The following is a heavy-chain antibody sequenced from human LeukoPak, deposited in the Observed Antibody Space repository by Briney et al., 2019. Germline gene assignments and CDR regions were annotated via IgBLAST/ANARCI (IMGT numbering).Heavy chain of an antibody. D-gene: IGHD5-18*01. CDR1: GFTFSSYA. J-gene: IGHJ6*02. CDR2: ISGSGGST. V-gene: IGHV3-23*01. CDR3: AKGVSYGTYYYYGMDV. Sequence: AGGSLRLSCAASGFTFSSYAMSWVRQAPGKGLEWVSAISGSGGSTYYADPVKGRFTISRDNSKNTLYLQMNSLRAEDTAVYYCAKGVSYGTYYYYGMDVWGQGTTVTVSS.